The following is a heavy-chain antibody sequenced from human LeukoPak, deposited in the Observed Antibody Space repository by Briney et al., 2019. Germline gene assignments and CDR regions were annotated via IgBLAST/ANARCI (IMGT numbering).Heavy chain of an antibody. J-gene: IGHJ4*02. CDR2: INTNTGNP. V-gene: IGHV7-4-1*02. CDR3: ARTVDIVVVPAASFDY. CDR1: GYTFTSYA. D-gene: IGHD2-2*01. Sequence: ASVKASCMASGYTFTSYAMNWVRQAPGQGLEWMGWINTNTGNPTYAQGFTGRFVFSLDTSVSTAYLQISSLKAEDTAVYYCARTVDIVVVPAASFDYWGQGTLVTDSS.